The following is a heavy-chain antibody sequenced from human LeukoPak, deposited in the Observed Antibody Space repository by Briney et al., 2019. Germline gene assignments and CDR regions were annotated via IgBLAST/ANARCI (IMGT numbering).Heavy chain of an antibody. CDR2: IKQDGSEK. D-gene: IGHD4-17*01. CDR1: GFTFSSYG. Sequence: PGGSLRLSCAASGFTFSSYGMNWVRQAPGKGLEWVANIKQDGSEKYYVDSVKGRFTISRDNAKNSLYLQMNSLRAEDTAVYYCAKSDYGDYKGYFDYWGQGTLVTVSS. V-gene: IGHV3-7*01. CDR3: AKSDYGDYKGYFDY. J-gene: IGHJ4*02.